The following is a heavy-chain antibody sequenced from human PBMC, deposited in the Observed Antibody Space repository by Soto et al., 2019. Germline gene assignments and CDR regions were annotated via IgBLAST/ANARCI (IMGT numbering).Heavy chain of an antibody. CDR2: INPSGGST. D-gene: IGHD3-3*02. CDR3: VRELAGARSDDAFDI. J-gene: IGHJ3*02. V-gene: IGHV1-46*03. CDR1: RYTFTSYY. Sequence: QVQLVQSGTEVKKPGASVKVSCKASRYTFTSYYIHWVRQAPGQGLEWMGIINPSGGSTNYAQKFQGRVTMTRDTSTSRVYMELSSLRSEDTAVYYCVRELAGARSDDAFDIWGQGTKVTVSS.